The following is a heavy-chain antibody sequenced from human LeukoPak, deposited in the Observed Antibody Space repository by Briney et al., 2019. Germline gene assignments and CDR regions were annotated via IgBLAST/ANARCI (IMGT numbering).Heavy chain of an antibody. D-gene: IGHD3-10*01. V-gene: IGHV3-21*04. CDR3: AKDVSMVRGVIHAFDI. Sequence: PGGSLRLSCAASGFTFSHYYMTWVRQAPGKGLEWVSSISGSSGYIFYADSVKGRFNISRDNAKNSLYLQMNSLRAEDTAVYYCAKDVSMVRGVIHAFDIWGQGTMVTVSS. J-gene: IGHJ3*02. CDR1: GFTFSHYY. CDR2: ISGSSGYI.